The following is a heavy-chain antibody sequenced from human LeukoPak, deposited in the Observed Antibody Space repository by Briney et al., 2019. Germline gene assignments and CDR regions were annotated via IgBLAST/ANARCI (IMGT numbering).Heavy chain of an antibody. CDR2: IYYSGTT. V-gene: IGHV4-59*12. CDR1: GGSISSYY. D-gene: IGHD3-10*01. J-gene: IGHJ2*01. Sequence: SETLSLTCTVSGGSISSYYWSWIRQPPGKGLEWIGYIYYSGTTNYNPSLKSRVTISVDTSKNQFSLKLSSVTAADTAVYYCARALSFSRYFDLWGRGTLVTVSS. CDR3: ARALSFSRYFDL.